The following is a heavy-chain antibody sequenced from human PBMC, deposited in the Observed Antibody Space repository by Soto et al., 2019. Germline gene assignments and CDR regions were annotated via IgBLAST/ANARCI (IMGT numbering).Heavy chain of an antibody. J-gene: IGHJ5*02. CDR1: GGSISSSSYY. CDR3: ARLGGSYRSWFDP. Sequence: SETLSLTCTVTGGSISSSSYYWGWIRQPPGKGLEWIGSIYYSGSTYYNPSLKSRVTISVDTSKNQFSLKLSSVTAADTAVYYCARLGGSYRSWFDPWGQGTLVTVSS. V-gene: IGHV4-39*01. CDR2: IYYSGST. D-gene: IGHD1-26*01.